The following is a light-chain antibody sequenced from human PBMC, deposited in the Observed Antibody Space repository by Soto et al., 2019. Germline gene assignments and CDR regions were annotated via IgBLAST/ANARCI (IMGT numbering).Light chain of an antibody. J-gene: IGLJ3*02. Sequence: QSALTQPASVSGSPGQSITISCTGTSSDVGGYNYVSWYQQHPGKAPKLMIYEVSNRPSGVSNRFSGSKSGNTASLTISGLQAEEEVDYYCSSYTSSSTRVFGGGTQLTVL. V-gene: IGLV2-14*01. CDR3: SSYTSSSTRV. CDR1: SSDVGGYNY. CDR2: EVS.